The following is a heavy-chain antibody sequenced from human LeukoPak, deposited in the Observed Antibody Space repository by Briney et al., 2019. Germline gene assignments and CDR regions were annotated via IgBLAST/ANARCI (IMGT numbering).Heavy chain of an antibody. D-gene: IGHD6-6*01. V-gene: IGHV1-18*01. Sequence: ASVKVSCKASGYTFTSYGISWVRQAPGQGLEWMGWISAYNGNTNYAQKFQGRVTITADKSTSTAYMELSSLRSEDTAVYYCARDGRYSSSSLLDYWGQGTLVTVSS. J-gene: IGHJ4*02. CDR2: ISAYNGNT. CDR1: GYTFTSYG. CDR3: ARDGRYSSSSLLDY.